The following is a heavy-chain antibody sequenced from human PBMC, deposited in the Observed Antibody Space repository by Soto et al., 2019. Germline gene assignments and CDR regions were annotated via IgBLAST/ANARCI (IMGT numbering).Heavy chain of an antibody. V-gene: IGHV1-18*01. J-gene: IGHJ6*02. D-gene: IGHD2-2*01. Sequence: ASVKVSCKASGYTFTSYGISWVRQAPGQGLEWMGWISAYNGNTNYAQKLQGRVTMTTDTSTSTAYMELRSLRSDDTAVYYCARDIVVPAAMRHYYYGMDVWGQGTTVTVSS. CDR1: GYTFTSYG. CDR2: ISAYNGNT. CDR3: ARDIVVPAAMRHYYYGMDV.